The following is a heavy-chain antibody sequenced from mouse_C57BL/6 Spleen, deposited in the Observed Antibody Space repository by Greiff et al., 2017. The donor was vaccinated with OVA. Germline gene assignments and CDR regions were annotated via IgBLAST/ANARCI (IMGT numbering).Heavy chain of an antibody. CDR2: IYPGDGDT. V-gene: IGHV1-80*01. CDR3: ARGYYDYDWYFDV. CDR1: GYAFSSYW. J-gene: IGHJ1*03. D-gene: IGHD2-4*01. Sequence: QVHVKQSGAELVKPGASVKISCKASGYAFSSYWMNWVKQRPGKGLEWIGQIYPGDGDTNYNGKFKGKATLTADKSSSTAYMQLSSLTSEDSAVYFCARGYYDYDWYFDVWGTGTTVTVSS.